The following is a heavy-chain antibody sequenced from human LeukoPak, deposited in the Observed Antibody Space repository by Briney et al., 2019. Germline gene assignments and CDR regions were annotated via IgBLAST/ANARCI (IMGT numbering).Heavy chain of an antibody. J-gene: IGHJ4*02. CDR3: ASLGEYSYVHFDY. V-gene: IGHV1-3*01. D-gene: IGHD5-18*01. CDR2: INAGHGRP. CDR1: GYDLTTYA. Sequence: ASVKVSCKASGYDLTTYALHWVRQAPGQRFEWLGWINAGHGRPEYSQKFQGRVTFTRDISANTAYMDLTGLTSEDTGVYYCASLGEYSYVHFDYWGQGTLVTDSS.